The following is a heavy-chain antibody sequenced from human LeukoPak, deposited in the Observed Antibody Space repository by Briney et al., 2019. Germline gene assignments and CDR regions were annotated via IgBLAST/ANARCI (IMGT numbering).Heavy chain of an antibody. CDR3: ARPHCSSTDCHPPEWFDP. V-gene: IGHV1-8*01. D-gene: IGHD2-2*01. CDR1: GYTFTNYD. CDR2: MNPNSGNT. J-gene: IGHJ5*02. Sequence: GASVRVSCETTGYTFTNYDINWVRQATGQGLEWMGWMNPNSGNTGYAQKFQGRVTMTRNTSISTAYMALSSLRSEDTAVYYCARPHCSSTDCHPPEWFDPWGQGTLVTVSS.